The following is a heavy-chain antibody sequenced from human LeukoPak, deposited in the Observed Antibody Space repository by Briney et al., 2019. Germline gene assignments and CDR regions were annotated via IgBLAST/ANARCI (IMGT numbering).Heavy chain of an antibody. CDR3: ARCRSVVGGTHDLDY. CDR1: GYSFTTYW. Sequence: GESLKISCKGSGYSFTTYWIGWVRQMPGKGLEWMGIIYSGDSDTRYSPSFQGQVTLSADMSISTAYLQWSSLKASDTAMYYCARCRSVVGGTHDLDYWGQGTLVTVSS. CDR2: IYSGDSDT. D-gene: IGHD1-26*01. J-gene: IGHJ4*02. V-gene: IGHV5-51*01.